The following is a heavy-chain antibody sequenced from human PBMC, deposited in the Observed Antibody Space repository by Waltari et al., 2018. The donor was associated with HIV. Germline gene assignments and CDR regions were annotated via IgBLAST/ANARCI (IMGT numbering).Heavy chain of an antibody. CDR2: INPSGGST. J-gene: IGHJ4*02. CDR3: ARAGDYYDSSGGPFDY. D-gene: IGHD3-22*01. CDR1: GYTFTSYY. V-gene: IGHV1-46*01. Sequence: QVQLVQSGAEVKKPGASVKVSCKASGYTFTSYYMHWVRQALGQGLEWMGIINPSGGSTSYAQKFQGRVTMTRDTSTSTVYMELSSLRSEDTAVYYCARAGDYYDSSGGPFDYWGQGTLVTVSS.